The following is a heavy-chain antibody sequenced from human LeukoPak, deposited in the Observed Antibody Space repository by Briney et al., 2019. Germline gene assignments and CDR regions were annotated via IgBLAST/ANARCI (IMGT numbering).Heavy chain of an antibody. CDR1: GFTFSSYE. D-gene: IGHD3-22*01. CDR2: ISSSGSTI. V-gene: IGHV3-48*03. J-gene: IGHJ4*02. Sequence: GGSLRLSCAASGFTFSSYEVNWVRQAPGKGLEWVSYISSSGSTIYYADSVKGRFTISRDNSKNTLYLQMNSLRVEDTAVYYCASAWHLGIVVVMLDSWGQGTLVTVSS. CDR3: ASAWHLGIVVVMLDS.